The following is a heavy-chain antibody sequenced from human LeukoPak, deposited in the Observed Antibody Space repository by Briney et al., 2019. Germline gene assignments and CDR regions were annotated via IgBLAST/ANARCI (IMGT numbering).Heavy chain of an antibody. D-gene: IGHD4-23*01. V-gene: IGHV3-21*04. CDR1: GFTFSSYS. CDR2: ISSSSGYI. Sequence: GGSLRLSCAASGFTFSSYSINWVRQAPGKGLEWVSSISSSSGYIYYADSVKGRFTISRDNVKDSVYLQMNSLRAEDTAVYYCAKDHGGNSYWGQGTLVTVSS. J-gene: IGHJ4*02. CDR3: AKDHGGNSY.